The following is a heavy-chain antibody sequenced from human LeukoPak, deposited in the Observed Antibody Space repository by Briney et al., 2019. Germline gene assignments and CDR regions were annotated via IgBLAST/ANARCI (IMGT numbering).Heavy chain of an antibody. V-gene: IGHV4-59*08. CDR1: GGSISSYY. D-gene: IGHD5-18*01. Sequence: PSETLSLTCTVSGGSISSYYWSWIRQPPGKGLEWIGYIYYSGSTNYNPSLKSRVTISVYTSKNQFSLELSSVTAADTAVYYCAWSGYSYVFDYWGQGTLVTVSS. J-gene: IGHJ4*02. CDR2: IYYSGST. CDR3: AWSGYSYVFDY.